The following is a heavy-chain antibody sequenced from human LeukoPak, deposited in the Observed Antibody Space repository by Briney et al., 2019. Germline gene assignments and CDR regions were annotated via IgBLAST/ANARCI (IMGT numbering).Heavy chain of an antibody. V-gene: IGHV3-30*19. D-gene: IGHD1-7*01. J-gene: IGHJ4*02. CDR2: ISYDGSNK. CDR1: GFTFSYYG. CDR3: ARLMHNWNYVEGGFDY. Sequence: GGSLRLSCAASGFTFSYYGMHWVRQAPGKGLEWVAVISYDGSNKYYADSVKGRFTISRDNSKNTLYLQMNSLRAEDTAVYYCARLMHNWNYVEGGFDYWGQGTLVTVSS.